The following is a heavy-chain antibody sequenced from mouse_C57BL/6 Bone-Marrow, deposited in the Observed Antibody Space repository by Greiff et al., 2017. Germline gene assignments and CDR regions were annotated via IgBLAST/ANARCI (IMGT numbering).Heavy chain of an antibody. CDR3: ARLRYYGSSPYYFDY. Sequence: QVQLQQSGAELVKPGASVKLSCKASGYTFTSYWMQWVKQRPGQGLEWIGEIDPSDSYTNYTQKFKGKATLTVDTSSSTAYMQLSSLTSEDSAVYYCARLRYYGSSPYYFDYWGQGTTLTVSS. CDR2: IDPSDSYT. CDR1: GYTFTSYW. D-gene: IGHD1-1*01. J-gene: IGHJ2*01. V-gene: IGHV1-50*01.